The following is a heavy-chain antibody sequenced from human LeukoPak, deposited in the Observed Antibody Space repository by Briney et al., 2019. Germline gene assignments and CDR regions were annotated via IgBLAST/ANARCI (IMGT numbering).Heavy chain of an antibody. V-gene: IGHV1-46*01. D-gene: IGHD5-18*01. CDR2: INPSGGST. Sequence: ASVKVSCKASGYTFTSYYMHWVRQAPGQGLEWMGVINPSGGSTSYAQKFQRRVTLTRDTSTITVSMELSSRRSEDTAVYYCGRRESYGHFDNWGEGTLVTVSS. CDR3: GRRESYGHFDN. J-gene: IGHJ4*02. CDR1: GYTFTSYY.